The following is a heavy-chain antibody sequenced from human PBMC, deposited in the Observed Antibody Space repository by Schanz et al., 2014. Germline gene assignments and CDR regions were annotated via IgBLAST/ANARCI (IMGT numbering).Heavy chain of an antibody. D-gene: IGHD3-16*01. CDR1: GFTFSSYA. CDR3: AKGGSSLDD. Sequence: EVQLLESGGGLVQPGGSLRLSCAVSGFTFSSYAMSWVRQAPGKGLEWVSAISGSGGDTYYADSVKGRFTISRDNSKKTLYVQMNSLRVEDTAVYYCAKGGSSLDDWGQGTLVTVSS. V-gene: IGHV3-23*01. CDR2: ISGSGGDT. J-gene: IGHJ4*02.